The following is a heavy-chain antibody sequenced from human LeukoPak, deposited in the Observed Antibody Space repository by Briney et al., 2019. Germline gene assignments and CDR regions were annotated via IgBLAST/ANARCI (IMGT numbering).Heavy chain of an antibody. Sequence: SETLSLTCTVSGGSISSYYWSWIRQPPGKGLEWIGYIYYSGSTNYNPSLKSRVTISVDTSKNQFSLKLSSVTAADTAVYYCALGDYDVYYYGMDVWGQGTTVTVSS. CDR1: GGSISSYY. CDR3: ALGDYDVYYYGMDV. V-gene: IGHV4-59*12. D-gene: IGHD4-17*01. CDR2: IYYSGST. J-gene: IGHJ6*02.